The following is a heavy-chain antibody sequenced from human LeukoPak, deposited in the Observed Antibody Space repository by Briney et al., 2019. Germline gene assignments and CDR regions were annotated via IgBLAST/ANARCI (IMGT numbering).Heavy chain of an antibody. D-gene: IGHD6-19*01. CDR1: GYTFTVYY. CDR3: ARDSSGWWYYFDY. Sequence: ASVKVSCKASGYTFTVYYMHWVRQAPGQGLEWMGWINPNSGGTNYAQKFQGRVTMTRDTSISTAYMELSRLRSDDTAVYYCARDSSGWWYYFDYWGQGTLVTVSS. CDR2: INPNSGGT. V-gene: IGHV1-2*02. J-gene: IGHJ4*02.